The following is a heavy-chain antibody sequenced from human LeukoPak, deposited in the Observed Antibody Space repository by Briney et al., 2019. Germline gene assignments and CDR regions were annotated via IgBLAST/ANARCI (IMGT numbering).Heavy chain of an antibody. CDR1: GFTVSNNY. CDR3: ARKTDSGGSGGF. J-gene: IGHJ4*02. CDR2: IYSHGGT. Sequence: GGSLRLSCAASGFTVSNNYMAWVRQAPGKGLECVSIIYSHGGTFCTDSVMGRFTISRDSSRNTLYLQMSSLRVEDTAVYYCARKTDSGGSGGFWGQGTLVTVSS. V-gene: IGHV3-53*01. D-gene: IGHD3-22*01.